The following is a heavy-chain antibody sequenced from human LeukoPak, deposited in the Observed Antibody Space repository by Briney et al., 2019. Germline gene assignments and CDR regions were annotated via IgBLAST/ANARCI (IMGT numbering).Heavy chain of an antibody. CDR2: ISGSGGST. CDR3: AKDEYYYDSSGYYPFFDY. CDR1: GFTFSSYA. V-gene: IGHV3-23*01. D-gene: IGHD3-22*01. Sequence: PGGSLRLSCAASGFTFSSYAMSWVRQAPGKGLEWVSAISGSGGSTYYADSVKGRFTISRDNSKNTLYLQMNSLRAEDTAVYYCAKDEYYYDSSGYYPFFDYWGQGILVTVSS. J-gene: IGHJ4*02.